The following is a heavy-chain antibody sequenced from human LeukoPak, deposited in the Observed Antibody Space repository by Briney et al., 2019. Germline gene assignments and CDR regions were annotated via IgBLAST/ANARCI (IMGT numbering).Heavy chain of an antibody. D-gene: IGHD1-26*01. CDR2: IYDTGTA. J-gene: IGHJ3*02. CDR1: GGSISSYF. CDR3: ARRTYYDYGVPDAFDI. Sequence: SETLSLTCTVSGGSISSYFWSWIRQPPGKGLEWIAYIYDTGTANYNPSLKSRVTISVDTSKNQFSLKLSSVTAADTAVYYCARRTYYDYGVPDAFDIWGQGTMVTVSS. V-gene: IGHV4-59*08.